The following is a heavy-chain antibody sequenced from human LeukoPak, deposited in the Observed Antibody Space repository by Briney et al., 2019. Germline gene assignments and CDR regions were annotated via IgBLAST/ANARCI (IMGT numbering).Heavy chain of an antibody. CDR3: AREEGSWYYSVYSNNWFDP. CDR1: GFTFSSYS. D-gene: IGHD6-13*01. V-gene: IGHV3-21*01. CDR2: ISSSSSYI. J-gene: IGHJ5*02. Sequence: GGSLRLSCAASGFTFSSYSMTWVRQAPGKGLEWVSSISSSSSYIYYADSVKGRFTISRDNAKNSLYLQMNSLRAEDTAVYYCAREEGSWYYSVYSNNWFDPWGQGTLVTVSS.